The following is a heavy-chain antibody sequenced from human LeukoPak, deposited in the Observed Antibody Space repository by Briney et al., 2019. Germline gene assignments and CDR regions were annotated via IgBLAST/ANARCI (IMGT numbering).Heavy chain of an antibody. CDR2: INHSGST. D-gene: IGHD3-16*02. V-gene: IGHV4-34*01. J-gene: IGHJ4*02. Sequence: SETLSLTCAVYGGSFSGYYWRWIRQPPGKGLEWIGEINHSGSTNYNPSLKSRVTISVDTSKNQFSLKLSSVTAADTAVYYCARLNYDYVWGSYRYFDYWGQGTLVTVSS. CDR1: GGSFSGYY. CDR3: ARLNYDYVWGSYRYFDY.